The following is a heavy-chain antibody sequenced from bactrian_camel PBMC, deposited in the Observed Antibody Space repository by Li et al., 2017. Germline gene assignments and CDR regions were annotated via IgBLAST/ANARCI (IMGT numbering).Heavy chain of an antibody. CDR2: VVTGGHGGST. Sequence: HVQLVESGGGLVQPGGSLRLSCAASGFTFSSFCMGWFRQAPGKERVGVAAVVTGGHGGSTYYADSVKGRFTISQDNAKNTVYLQMNNLKPEDTALYTCAQATRTYGGSWCSLSVSRYNYWGQGTQVTV. D-gene: IGHD6*01. J-gene: IGHJ4*01. CDR1: GFTFSSFC. V-gene: IGHV3S1*01. CDR3: AQATRTYGGSWCSLSVSRYNY.